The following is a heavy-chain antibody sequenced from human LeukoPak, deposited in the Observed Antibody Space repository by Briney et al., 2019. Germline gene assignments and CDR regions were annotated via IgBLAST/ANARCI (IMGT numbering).Heavy chain of an antibody. CDR2: ISSSSSYI. D-gene: IGHD3-10*01. CDR1: GFTFSSYS. Sequence: GSLRLSCAASGFTFSSYSMNWVRQAPGKGLERVSSISSSSSYIYYADSVKGRFTISRDNAKNSLYLQMNSLRAEDTAVYYCARTYYYGSGSYLRALDYWGQGTLVTVSS. V-gene: IGHV3-21*01. CDR3: ARTYYYGSGSYLRALDY. J-gene: IGHJ4*02.